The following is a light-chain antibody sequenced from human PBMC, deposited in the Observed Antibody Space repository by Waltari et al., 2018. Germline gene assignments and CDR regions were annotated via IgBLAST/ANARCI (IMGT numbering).Light chain of an antibody. J-gene: IGLJ3*02. CDR1: TSNIGNNT. Sequence: QSVLTQPPSASGTPGQRVIISCSGSTSNIGNNTVNRYQQLPGTAPKVLIYNDNQRPRGVPDRFSVSKSGPSASLAISGLQPDDEADYYCAARDDSLNVWVFGGGTKVTVL. V-gene: IGLV1-44*01. CDR2: NDN. CDR3: AARDDSLNVWV.